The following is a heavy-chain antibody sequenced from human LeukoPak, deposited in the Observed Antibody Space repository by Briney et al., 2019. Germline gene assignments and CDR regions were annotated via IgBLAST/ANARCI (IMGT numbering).Heavy chain of an antibody. D-gene: IGHD3-10*01. V-gene: IGHV3-43*02. CDR1: GFTFGQYA. Sequence: GGSLRLSCAASGFTFGQYAMHWVRQAPGRGLEWVAVISGDGDATHYVDSVKGRFSISRDQSRSSVHLQMDTLRTEDSALYYCAKDRGGYYGSGTSYYFYGMDVWGQGTTVIVSS. CDR2: ISGDGDAT. J-gene: IGHJ6*02. CDR3: AKDRGGYYGSGTSYYFYGMDV.